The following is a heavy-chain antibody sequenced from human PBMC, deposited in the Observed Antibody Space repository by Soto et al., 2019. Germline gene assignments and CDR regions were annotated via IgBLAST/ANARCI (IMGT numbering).Heavy chain of an antibody. CDR3: AKAAKIKGVAATNYMDV. D-gene: IGHD2-15*01. CDR1: GGSISSGGYY. V-gene: IGHV4-31*03. Sequence: PSETLSLTCTVSGGSISSGGYYWSWIRQHPGKGLEWIGYIYYSGSTYYNPSLKSRVTISVDTSKNQFSLKLSSVTAADTAVYYCAKAAKIKGVAATNYMDVWGKGTTVTVSS. CDR2: IYYSGST. J-gene: IGHJ6*03.